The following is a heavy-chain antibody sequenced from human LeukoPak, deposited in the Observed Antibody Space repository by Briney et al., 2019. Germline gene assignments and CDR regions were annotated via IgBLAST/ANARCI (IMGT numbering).Heavy chain of an antibody. D-gene: IGHD3-16*02. CDR2: IYYSGST. CDR1: GGSISSYY. CDR3: ARTVIGEGWPPSRAGFDP. J-gene: IGHJ5*02. Sequence: SETLSLTCTVSGGSISSYYWSWIRQPPGKGLEWIGYIYYSGSTNYNPSLKSRVTISVDTSKNQFSLKLSSVTAAYTAVYYCARTVIGEGWPPSRAGFDPWGQGTLVTVSS. V-gene: IGHV4-59*08.